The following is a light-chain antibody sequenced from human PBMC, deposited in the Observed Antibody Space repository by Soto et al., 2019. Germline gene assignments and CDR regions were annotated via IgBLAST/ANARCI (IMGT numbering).Light chain of an antibody. CDR1: RSNIGSNT. CDR3: AAWDDSLSDNV. CDR2: SNN. V-gene: IGLV1-44*01. Sequence: QSVLTQPPSASGTPGQRVTISCSGIRSNIGSNTVNWYQQVPGTAPKLLIYSNNQRPSGVPDRFSGSKSGTSASLAISGLQSEDEADYYCAAWDDSLSDNVFGGGTKVTVL. J-gene: IGLJ1*01.